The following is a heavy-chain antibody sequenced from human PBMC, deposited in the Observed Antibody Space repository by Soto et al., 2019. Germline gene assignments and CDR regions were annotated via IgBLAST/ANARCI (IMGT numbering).Heavy chain of an antibody. J-gene: IGHJ4*02. Sequence: SGPTLVNPTQTLTLTCTFSGFSLSTSGVGVGWIRQPPGKALEWLALIYWDDDKRYSPSLKSRLTITKDTSKNQVVLTMTNMDPVDTATYYCARMGRYYDILTGYSWTIDYWGQGTLVT. D-gene: IGHD3-9*01. V-gene: IGHV2-5*02. CDR2: IYWDDDK. CDR3: ARMGRYYDILTGYSWTIDY. CDR1: GFSLSTSGVG.